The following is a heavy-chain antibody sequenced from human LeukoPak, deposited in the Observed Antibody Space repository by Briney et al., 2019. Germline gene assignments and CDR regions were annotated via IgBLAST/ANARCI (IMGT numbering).Heavy chain of an antibody. J-gene: IGHJ4*02. CDR2: ISGSGGST. CDR1: GFTFSSYA. CDR3: AKDRPNGLDY. V-gene: IGHV3-23*01. Sequence: SGGSLRLSCAASGFTFSSYAMSWVRQAPGKGLEWVSAISGSGGSTYYADSVKGRFTVSRDNSKNTVYLQIDSLRAEDTAVYYCAKDRPNGLDYWGQGTLVTVSS.